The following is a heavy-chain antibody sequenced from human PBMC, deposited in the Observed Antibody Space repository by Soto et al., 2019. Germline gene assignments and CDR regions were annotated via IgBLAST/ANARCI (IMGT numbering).Heavy chain of an antibody. Sequence: EVQLLESGGGWVQPGGSLTPSWAPSPFTFNNYAMSWVPQVPGKGLEWVSGIGGSGRTPYYPDSVRGRFTISRDNSDNTLFLQMNSLRAEDTAVYYCAKSRYSDSSGDFYDYWGQGTLVTVSS. CDR2: IGGSGRTP. D-gene: IGHD3-22*01. CDR1: PFTFNNYA. V-gene: IGHV3-23*01. J-gene: IGHJ4*02. CDR3: AKSRYSDSSGDFYDY.